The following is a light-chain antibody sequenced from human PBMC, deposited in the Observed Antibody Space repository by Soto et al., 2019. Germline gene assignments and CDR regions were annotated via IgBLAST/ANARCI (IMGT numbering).Light chain of an antibody. J-gene: IGKJ2*01. Sequence: DIQMTQSPSSLSASVGDRVTITCRASQSISSSLNWYQQKPGTAPNLLIYAASSLQSGVPSRFSGSGSGTDFTLTISSLQPEDFVTYYCQQSYSTPRTFGQGTKLEIK. CDR2: AAS. CDR1: QSISSS. CDR3: QQSYSTPRT. V-gene: IGKV1-39*01.